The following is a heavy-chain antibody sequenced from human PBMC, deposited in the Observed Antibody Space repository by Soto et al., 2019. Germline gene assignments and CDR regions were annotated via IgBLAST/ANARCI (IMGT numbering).Heavy chain of an antibody. CDR3: ASPKIAFYNWFDP. CDR2: IYYSGST. V-gene: IGHV4-39*01. CDR1: GGSISSSSYY. J-gene: IGHJ5*02. D-gene: IGHD3-3*02. Sequence: QLKLQESGPGLVKPSETLSLTCTVSGGSISSSSYYWGWIRQPPGKGLEWIGSIYYSGSTYYNPSLKSRVTISVDTSKTQFSLKLSSVTAADTAVYYCASPKIAFYNWFDPWGQGTLVTVSS.